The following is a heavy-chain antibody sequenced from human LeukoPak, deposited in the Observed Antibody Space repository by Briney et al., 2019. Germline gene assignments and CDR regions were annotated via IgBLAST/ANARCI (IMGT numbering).Heavy chain of an antibody. CDR3: ARRVAAIQGLFDY. V-gene: IGHV3-48*01. D-gene: IGHD2-15*01. CDR2: ISSSSSTI. Sequence: GGSLRLSCAASGFTFSSYSMNWVRQAPGKGLEWVSYISSSSSTIYYADSVKGRFTISRDNAKNSLYLQMNSLRAEDTAVYYCARRVAAIQGLFDYWGQGTLVTVSS. CDR1: GFTFSSYS. J-gene: IGHJ4*02.